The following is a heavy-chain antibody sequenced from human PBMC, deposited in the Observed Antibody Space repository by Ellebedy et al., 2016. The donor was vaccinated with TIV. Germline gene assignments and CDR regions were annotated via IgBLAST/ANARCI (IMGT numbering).Heavy chain of an antibody. V-gene: IGHV6-1*01. CDR3: ERAPGVTTTGRYGMDV. CDR1: GDSVSSNRAA. D-gene: IGHD1/OR15-1a*01. J-gene: IGHJ6*02. Sequence: SQTLSLTCAISGDSVSSNRAAWNWIRQSPSRGLEWLGRTYYRSKWFNEYALSLKSRIIINPDKSKNQFSLQLNSVTPEDTAVYYCERAPGVTTTGRYGMDVWGQGTTVTVSS. CDR2: TYYRSKWFN.